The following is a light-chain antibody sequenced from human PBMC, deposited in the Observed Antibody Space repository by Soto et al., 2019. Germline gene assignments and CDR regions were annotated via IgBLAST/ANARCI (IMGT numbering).Light chain of an antibody. J-gene: IGKJ4*01. CDR2: GAS. CDR3: QQHGT. Sequence: DIVLTQSPGTLSLSPGERATLSCRASQSVSSSYLAWYQKKPGQATRLLIYGASSMATGIPDRFSGSGSGTDFTLTMSRLEPEDFSVHYCQQHGTFGGGTKVEIK. V-gene: IGKV3-20*01. CDR1: QSVSSSY.